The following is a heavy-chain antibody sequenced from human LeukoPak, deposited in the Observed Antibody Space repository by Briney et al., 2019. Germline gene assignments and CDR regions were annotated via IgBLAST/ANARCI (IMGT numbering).Heavy chain of an antibody. D-gene: IGHD6-6*01. CDR3: ARDASGAIEYSSSYHPYYYYYYMDV. Sequence: GASVKVSCKASGYTFTSYAMNWVRQAPGQGLEWMGWINTNTGNPTYAQGFTGRFVFSLDTSVSTAYLQISSLKAEDTAVYYCARDASGAIEYSSSYHPYYYYYYMDVWGKGTTVTVSS. J-gene: IGHJ6*03. V-gene: IGHV7-4-1*02. CDR1: GYTFTSYA. CDR2: INTNTGNP.